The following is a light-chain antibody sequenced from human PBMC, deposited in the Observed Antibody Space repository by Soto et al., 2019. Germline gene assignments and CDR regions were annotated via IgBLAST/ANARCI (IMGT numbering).Light chain of an antibody. V-gene: IGKV3-20*01. CDR1: QSIGSSF. CDR3: QQYDSSPYT. Sequence: EIVLTKSPGTLSLTPGEGAALSCRASQSIGSSFLAWYQQKPGQAPRLLIYGASSRATGIPDRFSGSGSGTDFTLTISRLEPEDFAVYYCQQYDSSPYTFGQGTKLEIK. CDR2: GAS. J-gene: IGKJ2*01.